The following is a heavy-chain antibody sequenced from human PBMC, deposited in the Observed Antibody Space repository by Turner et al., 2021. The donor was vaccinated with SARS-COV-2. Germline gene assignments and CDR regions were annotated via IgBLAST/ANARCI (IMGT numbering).Heavy chain of an antibody. D-gene: IGHD2-15*01. CDR2: IHPSGTT. Sequence: QVQLQESGPGLVKPSETLSLTCAVYGGSFSGYYWTWIRQPPEKGLEWIGEIHPSGTTYHNPSLKGRVTMSVDTSKNQFYLKVSSVTAADTAVYYCAKGDDSRKSGLLWGQGTLVTVSS. J-gene: IGHJ4*02. CDR1: GGSFSGYY. CDR3: AKGDDSRKSGLL. V-gene: IGHV4-34*10.